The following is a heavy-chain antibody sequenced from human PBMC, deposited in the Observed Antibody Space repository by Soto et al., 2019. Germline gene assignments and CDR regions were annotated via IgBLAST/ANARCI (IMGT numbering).Heavy chain of an antibody. CDR3: ASPYYDSSGYPDPSYYFDY. Sequence: SVKVSCKASGGAFSSYAISWVRQAPGQGLEWMGGIIPIFGTANYAQKFQGRVTITADESTSTAYMELSSLRSEDTAVYYCASPYYDSSGYPDPSYYFDYWGQGTLVTVSS. D-gene: IGHD3-22*01. V-gene: IGHV1-69*13. CDR2: IIPIFGTA. CDR1: GGAFSSYA. J-gene: IGHJ4*02.